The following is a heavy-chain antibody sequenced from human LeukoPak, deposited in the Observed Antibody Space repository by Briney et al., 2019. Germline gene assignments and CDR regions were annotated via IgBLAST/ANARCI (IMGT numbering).Heavy chain of an antibody. V-gene: IGHV3-48*03. CDR1: GFTFSSYE. D-gene: IGHD2-21*02. J-gene: IGHJ6*03. CDR2: ISSSGSTR. Sequence: PGGSLRLSCAASGFTFSSYEMNWVRQAPGKGLEWVSYISSSGSTRYYADSVKGRFTISRDNAKNSLYLQLNSLRAEDTAVYYCAKEATAGHDYNMDVWGKGTTVTVSS. CDR3: AKEATAGHDYNMDV.